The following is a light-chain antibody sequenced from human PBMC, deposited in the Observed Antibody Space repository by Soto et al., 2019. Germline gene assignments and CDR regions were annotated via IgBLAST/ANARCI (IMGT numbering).Light chain of an antibody. J-gene: IGKJ5*01. V-gene: IGKV1-39*01. CDR2: GAS. CDR3: QQSSSTPFLGT. Sequence: DIQMTQSPSSLSASVGDRVTITCRTSQSINSYLNWYQKKPGQAPKLLIYGASTLQSGVPSRFSGSGSDTAFTLTISSLQPEDFAPYYCQQSSSTPFLGTFGQGTRLDMK. CDR1: QSINSY.